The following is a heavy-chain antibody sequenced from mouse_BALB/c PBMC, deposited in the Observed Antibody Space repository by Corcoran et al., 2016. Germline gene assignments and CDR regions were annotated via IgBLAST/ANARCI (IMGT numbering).Heavy chain of an antibody. J-gene: IGHJ3*01. CDR2: INTYTGEP. V-gene: IGHV9-1*02. Sequence: QIQLVQSGPELKKPGETVKISCKASGYTFTNYGMNWVKQAPGKGLKWMGWINTYTGEPTYADDFKGRFAFSLETSASTAYLQINNLKNEDMATYFCARDGNPRTWFAYWGQGTLVTVCA. D-gene: IGHD2-1*01. CDR1: GYTFTNYG. CDR3: ARDGNPRTWFAY.